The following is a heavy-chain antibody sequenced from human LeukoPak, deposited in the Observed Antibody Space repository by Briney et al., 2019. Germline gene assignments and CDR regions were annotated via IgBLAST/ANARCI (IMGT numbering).Heavy chain of an antibody. Sequence: PGGSLRLSCAASGFTFSSYAMIWVRHSPGKGLEWVSAISGSGGSTYYADSVKGRFTISRDNSKNTLYLQMNSLRAEDTAVYYCAKGGYCSSTSCYTSWFDPWGQGTLVTVSS. CDR3: AKGGYCSSTSCYTSWFDP. CDR1: GFTFSSYA. V-gene: IGHV3-23*01. J-gene: IGHJ5*02. CDR2: ISGSGGST. D-gene: IGHD2-2*02.